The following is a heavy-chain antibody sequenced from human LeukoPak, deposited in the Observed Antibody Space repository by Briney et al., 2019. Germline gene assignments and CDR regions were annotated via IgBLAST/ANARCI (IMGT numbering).Heavy chain of an antibody. V-gene: IGHV1-2*02. CDR2: INPNSGGT. Sequence: ASVKVSCKASGYTFTGYYMHWVRQAPGQGLEWMGWINPNSGGTNYAQKFQGRVTMTRDTSISTAYMELSRLRSDDTAVYYCARDQGGIVLMVYAPHFDYWGQGTLVTVSS. J-gene: IGHJ4*02. CDR1: GYTFTGYY. CDR3: ARDQGGIVLMVYAPHFDY. D-gene: IGHD2-8*01.